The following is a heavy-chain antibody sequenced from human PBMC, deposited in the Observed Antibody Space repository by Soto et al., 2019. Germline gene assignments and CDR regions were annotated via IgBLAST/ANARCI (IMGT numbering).Heavy chain of an antibody. CDR3: ARDLGFGELFFDY. Sequence: QVQLVQSGAEVKKPGASVKVSCKASGYTLTSYAMHWVRQAPGQRLEWMGWINAGNGNTKYSQKFQGRVTITRDTSASTAYMELSSLRSEDTAVYYCARDLGFGELFFDYWGQGTLVTVSS. J-gene: IGHJ4*02. CDR2: INAGNGNT. V-gene: IGHV1-3*01. D-gene: IGHD3-10*01. CDR1: GYTLTSYA.